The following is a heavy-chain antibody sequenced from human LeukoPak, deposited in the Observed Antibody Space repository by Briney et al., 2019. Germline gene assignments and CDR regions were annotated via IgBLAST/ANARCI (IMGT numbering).Heavy chain of an antibody. CDR3: AKDMSTMVRGVIEDAFDI. CDR2: ISGSGGST. Sequence: GGSLRLSCAASGFTLSSYAMSWVCQAPGKGLEWVSAISGSGGSTYYADSVKGRFTISRDNSKNTLYLQMNSLRAEDTAVYYCAKDMSTMVRGVIEDAFDIWVHGTMVTVSS. D-gene: IGHD3-10*01. J-gene: IGHJ3*02. V-gene: IGHV3-23*01. CDR1: GFTLSSYA.